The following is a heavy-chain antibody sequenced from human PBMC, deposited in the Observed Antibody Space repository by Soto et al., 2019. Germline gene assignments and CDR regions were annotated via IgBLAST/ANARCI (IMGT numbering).Heavy chain of an antibody. D-gene: IGHD1-26*01. CDR2: IYPGDSDT. J-gene: IGHJ6*02. CDR1: GYTFTDYW. CDR3: ARRGYSGSYYYYYGMDV. Sequence: GESLKISCKGSGYTFTDYWIGWVRQLPGKGLEWMGIIYPGDSDTRYSPSFQGQVTISADKSISTAYLQWSSLKASDTAMYYCARRGYSGSYYYYYGMDVWGQGTTVTVSS. V-gene: IGHV5-51*01.